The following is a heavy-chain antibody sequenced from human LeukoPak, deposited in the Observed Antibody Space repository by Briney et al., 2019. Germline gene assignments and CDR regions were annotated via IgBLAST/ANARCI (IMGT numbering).Heavy chain of an antibody. CDR2: IYYSGST. CDR3: ARDGRDSSSSLHCYYMDV. D-gene: IGHD6-6*01. CDR1: GGSISSYY. J-gene: IGHJ6*03. V-gene: IGHV4-59*01. Sequence: SETLSLTCTVSGGSISSYYWSWIRQPPGKGLEWIGYIYYSGSTNYNPSLKSRVTISVDTSKNQFSLKLSSVTAADTAVYYCARDGRDSSSSLHCYYMDVWGKGTTVTVSS.